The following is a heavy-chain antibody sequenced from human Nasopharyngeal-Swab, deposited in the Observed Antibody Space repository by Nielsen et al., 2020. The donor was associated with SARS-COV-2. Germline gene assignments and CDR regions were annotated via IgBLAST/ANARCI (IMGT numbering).Heavy chain of an antibody. CDR3: ARGPYYGSGSCLDY. Sequence: SETLSLTCAVYGGSFSGYYWSWIRQPPGKGLEWIGEINHSGSTNYNPSLKSRVTISVDTSKNQFSLKLSSVTAADTAVYYCARGPYYGSGSCLDYWGQGTLVTVSS. J-gene: IGHJ4*02. D-gene: IGHD3-10*01. CDR2: INHSGST. V-gene: IGHV4-34*01. CDR1: GGSFSGYY.